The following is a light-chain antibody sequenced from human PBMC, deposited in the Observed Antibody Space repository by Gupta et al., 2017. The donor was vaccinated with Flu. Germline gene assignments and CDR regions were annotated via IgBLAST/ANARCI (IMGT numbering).Light chain of an antibody. CDR1: QSVSSSY. J-gene: IGKJ3*01. CDR3: QRYGSSPHRIT. Sequence: EIVLTQSPGTLSLSPGARATLSCRASQSVSSSYLAWDQQKPGQAPRLRIYGASSRATGIPDRFSGSGSGTDFTLTRSRLETEDFAVYYCQRYGSSPHRITLGPGTKVEIK. CDR2: GAS. V-gene: IGKV3-20*01.